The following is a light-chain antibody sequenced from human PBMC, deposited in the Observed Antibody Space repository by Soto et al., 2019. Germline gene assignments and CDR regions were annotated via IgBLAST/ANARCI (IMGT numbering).Light chain of an antibody. V-gene: IGKV3-15*01. J-gene: IGKJ1*01. CDR2: AAS. Sequence: EIVMTQSPAILSVSPGERATLSCRASQSVSGNLAWYQQKPGQAPRLLIYAASTRATGIPARFSGSGSGTEFTLTISSLQSEDFAVYYCQQYNPRPPWTFDQGTKVEIK. CDR3: QQYNPRPPWT. CDR1: QSVSGN.